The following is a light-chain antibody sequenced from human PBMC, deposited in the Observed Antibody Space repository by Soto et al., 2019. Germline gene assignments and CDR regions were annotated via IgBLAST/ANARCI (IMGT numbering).Light chain of an antibody. CDR3: QQYDNIPLT. J-gene: IGKJ4*01. CDR2: DAS. CDR1: QSISNH. V-gene: IGKV1-33*01. Sequence: DIQMTQSPSSLSASVEDRVIITCRASQSISNHLNWYQQKPGAAPKLLIYDASNLQAGVPSRFSGSGSGTDFTFTISSLQPEDVATYYCQQYDNIPLTFGGGTKV.